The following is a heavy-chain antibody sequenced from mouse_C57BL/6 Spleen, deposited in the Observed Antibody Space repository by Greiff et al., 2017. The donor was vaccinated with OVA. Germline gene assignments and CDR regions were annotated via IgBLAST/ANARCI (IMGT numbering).Heavy chain of an antibody. CDR3: ARSDYPYAMDY. V-gene: IGHV1-61*01. CDR1: GYTFTSYW. CDR2: IYPSDSET. Sequence: VQLQQPGAELVRPGSSVKLSCKASGYTFTSYWMDWVKQRPGQGLEWIGNIYPSDSETHYNQKFKDKATLTVDKSSSTAYMQLSSLTSEDSAVYYCARSDYPYAMDYWGQGTSVTVSS. J-gene: IGHJ4*01. D-gene: IGHD2-4*01.